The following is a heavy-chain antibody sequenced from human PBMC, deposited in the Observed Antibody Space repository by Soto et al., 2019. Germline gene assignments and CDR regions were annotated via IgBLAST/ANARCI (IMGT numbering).Heavy chain of an antibody. CDR1: GFTFSSYG. CDR2: IWSDGNNK. J-gene: IGHJ6*02. V-gene: IGHV3-33*01. D-gene: IGHD2-2*01. CDR3: SRGGYCSSTSCRYYYYYGMDV. Sequence: GGSLRLACAASGFTFSSYGMHWVRQAPGKGLEWVAVIWSDGNNKYYADSVKGRFTISRDNSKNTLYLQMNSLRAEDTALYFCSRGGYCSSTSCRYYYYYGMDVWGQGTTVTVSS.